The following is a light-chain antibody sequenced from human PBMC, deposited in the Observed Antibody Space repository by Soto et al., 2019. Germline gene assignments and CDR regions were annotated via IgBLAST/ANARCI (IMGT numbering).Light chain of an antibody. J-gene: IGLJ3*02. V-gene: IGLV1-44*01. CDR3: GAWDDSLNALV. CDR1: SSNIGSNA. CDR2: TNN. Sequence: QSVLTQPPSASGTPGQRVTISCSGASSNIGSNAVNWYQQLPGTAPQLLIYTNNERPSGVPDRFSGSKSGTSASLAITGLQSEDEADYHCGAWDDSLNALVFGGGTKVTVL.